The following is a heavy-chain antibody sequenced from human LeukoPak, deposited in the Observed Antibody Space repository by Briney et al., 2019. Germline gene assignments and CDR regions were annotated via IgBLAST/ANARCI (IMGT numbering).Heavy chain of an antibody. CDR2: MNPNSGNT. J-gene: IGHJ3*02. Sequence: ASVKVSYKASGYTFTSYDINWVRQATGQGLEWMGWMNPNSGNTGYAQKFQGRVTITRNTSISTAYMELSSLRSEDTAVYYCARVAYYDSSGYYYVMDAFDIWGQGTMVTVSS. CDR1: GYTFTSYD. V-gene: IGHV1-8*03. CDR3: ARVAYYDSSGYYYVMDAFDI. D-gene: IGHD3-22*01.